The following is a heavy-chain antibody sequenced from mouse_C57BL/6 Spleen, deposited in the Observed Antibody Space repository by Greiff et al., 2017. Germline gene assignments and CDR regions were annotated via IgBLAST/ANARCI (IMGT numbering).Heavy chain of an antibody. D-gene: IGHD3-2*02. CDR1: GYAFSSSW. Sequence: VQLQQSGPELVKPGASVKISCKASGYAFSSSWMNWVKQRPGKGLEWIGRIYPGDGDTNYNGKFKGKATLTADKSSSTAYMQLSSLTSEDSAVSCCARWAQVPFDYWGQGTTLTVSS. CDR3: ARWAQVPFDY. V-gene: IGHV1-82*01. CDR2: IYPGDGDT. J-gene: IGHJ2*01.